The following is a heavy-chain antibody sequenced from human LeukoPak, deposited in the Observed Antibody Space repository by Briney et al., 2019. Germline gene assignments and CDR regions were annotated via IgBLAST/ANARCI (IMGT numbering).Heavy chain of an antibody. CDR1: GYTFTSYD. D-gene: IGHD3-3*01. CDR3: ARGGLRFSLLGYAFDI. Sequence: ASVKVSCKASGYTFTSYDINWVRQATGQGLEWMGWMNTNSGNTGYAQKFQGRVTITRNTSISTAYMELSSLRSEDTAVYYCARGGLRFSLLGYAFDIWGQGTMVTVSS. V-gene: IGHV1-8*03. CDR2: MNTNSGNT. J-gene: IGHJ3*02.